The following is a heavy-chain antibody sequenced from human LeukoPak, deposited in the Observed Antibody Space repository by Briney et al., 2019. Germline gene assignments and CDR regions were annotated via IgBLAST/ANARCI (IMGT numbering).Heavy chain of an antibody. Sequence: SETLSLTCAVYGGSFSGYYWSWIRQPPGKGLEWIGEINHRGSTRYNPSLKGRVTISVDTSKNQFSLKMTSVTAADTAVYYCARNSPYSDYWGQGTLVTVSS. CDR2: INHRGST. J-gene: IGHJ4*02. D-gene: IGHD4-23*01. CDR1: GGSFSGYY. V-gene: IGHV4-34*01. CDR3: ARNSPYSDY.